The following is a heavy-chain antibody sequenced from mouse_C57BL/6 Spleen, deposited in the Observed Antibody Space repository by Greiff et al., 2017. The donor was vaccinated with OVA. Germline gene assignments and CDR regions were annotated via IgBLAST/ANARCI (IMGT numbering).Heavy chain of an antibody. V-gene: IGHV1-54*01. CDR3: AREVTTSPFAY. D-gene: IGHD2-2*01. Sequence: QVQLQQPGAELVRPGTSVKVSCKASGYAFTNYLIEWVKQRPGQGLEWIGVINPGSGGTNYNEKFKGKATLTADKSSSTAYMQLSSLTSEDSAVYFCAREVTTSPFAYWGQGTLVTVSA. CDR2: INPGSGGT. J-gene: IGHJ3*01. CDR1: GYAFTNYL.